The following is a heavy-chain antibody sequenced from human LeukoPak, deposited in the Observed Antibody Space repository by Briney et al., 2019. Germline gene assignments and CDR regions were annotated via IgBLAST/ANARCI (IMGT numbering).Heavy chain of an antibody. J-gene: IGHJ4*02. CDR3: AIATYYYDSSGRTSDY. CDR1: GFTFSSYA. D-gene: IGHD3-22*01. Sequence: PGGSLRLSCAASGFTFSSYAMSWVRQAPGKGLEWASAISGSGGSTYYADSVKGRFTISRDNSKNTLYLQMNSLRAEDTAVYYCAIATYYYDSSGRTSDYWGQGTLVTVSS. CDR2: ISGSGGST. V-gene: IGHV3-23*01.